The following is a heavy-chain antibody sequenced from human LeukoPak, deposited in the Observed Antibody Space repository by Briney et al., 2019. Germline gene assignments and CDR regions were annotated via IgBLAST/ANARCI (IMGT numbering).Heavy chain of an antibody. J-gene: IGHJ4*02. V-gene: IGHV3-23*01. CDR3: AKDRHDSSGYYVLGY. CDR2: ISGSGGST. CDR1: GFTFSSYA. Sequence: PGGSLRLSCAASGFTFSSYAMSWVRQAPGKGLEWVSAISGSGGSTYYADSVKGQFTISRDNSKNTLYLQMNSLRAEDTAVYYCAKDRHDSSGYYVLGYWGQGTLVTVSS. D-gene: IGHD3-22*01.